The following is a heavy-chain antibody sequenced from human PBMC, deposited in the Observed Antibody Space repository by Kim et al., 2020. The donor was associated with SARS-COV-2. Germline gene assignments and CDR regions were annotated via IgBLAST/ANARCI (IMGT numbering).Heavy chain of an antibody. V-gene: IGHV3-21*01. D-gene: IGHD3-16*01. CDR1: GFTFSGYS. CDR2: ISSSSSYI. Sequence: GGSLRLSCAASGFTFSGYSMNWVRQAPGKGLEWVSSISSSSSYIYYADSVKGRFTISRDNAKNSLYLQMNSLRAEDTAVYYCARWGTGPLRESYYYYGMDVWGQGTTVTVSS. J-gene: IGHJ6*02. CDR3: ARWGTGPLRESYYYYGMDV.